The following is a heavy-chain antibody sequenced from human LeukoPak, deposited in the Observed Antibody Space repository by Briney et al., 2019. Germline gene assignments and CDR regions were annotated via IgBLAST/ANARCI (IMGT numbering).Heavy chain of an antibody. CDR2: ISGSGSTT. Sequence: GGSLRLSCAASGFTFSSYAMNWVRQAPGKGLEWVSAISGSGSTTYYADSVKGRFTISRDNSKNTLFLQMNSLTAEDTAIYSCARPRLEYCSGGSCFDAFDVWGQGTMVTVSS. CDR3: ARPRLEYCSGGSCFDAFDV. V-gene: IGHV3-23*01. J-gene: IGHJ3*01. CDR1: GFTFSSYA. D-gene: IGHD2-15*01.